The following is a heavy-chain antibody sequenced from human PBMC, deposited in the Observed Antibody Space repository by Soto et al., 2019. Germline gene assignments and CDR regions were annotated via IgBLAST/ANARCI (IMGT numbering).Heavy chain of an antibody. J-gene: IGHJ4*02. V-gene: IGHV5-51*01. Sequence: PGESLKISCKGSGYSFTSYWIGWVRQMPGKGLEWMGIIYPGDSDTRYSPSFQGQVTISADKSISTAYLQWSSLKASDTAMYYCARLRRVVAATLASHFDYWGQGTLVTVSS. CDR2: IYPGDSDT. CDR3: ARLRRVVAATLASHFDY. D-gene: IGHD2-15*01. CDR1: GYSFTSYW.